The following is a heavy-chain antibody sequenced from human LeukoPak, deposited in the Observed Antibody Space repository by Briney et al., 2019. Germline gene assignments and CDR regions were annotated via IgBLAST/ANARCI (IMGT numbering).Heavy chain of an antibody. J-gene: IGHJ4*02. D-gene: IGHD3-22*01. V-gene: IGHV1-18*04. CDR1: GYTFTSYG. CDR3: AGDRYYYDSSGYLLDC. CDR2: ISAYNGNT. Sequence: ASVKVSCKASGYTFTSYGISWVRQAPGQGLEWMGWISAYNGNTNYAQKLQGRVTMTTDTSTSTAYMELRSLRSDDTAVYYCAGDRYYYDSSGYLLDCWGQGTLVTVSS.